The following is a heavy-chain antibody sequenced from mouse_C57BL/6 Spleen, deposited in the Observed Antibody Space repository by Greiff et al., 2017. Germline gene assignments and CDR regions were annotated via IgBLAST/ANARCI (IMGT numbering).Heavy chain of an antibody. CDR1: GFSLTSYG. V-gene: IGHV2-5*01. Sequence: QVQLQQSGPGLVQPSQSLSITCTVSGFSLTSYGVHWVRQSPGKGLEWLGVIWRGGSTDYNAASMSRRSITKDNSKSQVLFNMNSLQADDTAIYYWAKTLSYCSSFYVDYWGQGTTLTVSS. D-gene: IGHD1-1*01. CDR2: IWRGGST. CDR3: AKTLSYCSSFYVDY. J-gene: IGHJ2*01.